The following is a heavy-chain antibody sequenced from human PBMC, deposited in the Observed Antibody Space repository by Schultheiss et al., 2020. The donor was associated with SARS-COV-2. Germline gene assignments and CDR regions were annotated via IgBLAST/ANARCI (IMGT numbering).Heavy chain of an antibody. V-gene: IGHV3-21*01. CDR2: ISSSSSYI. Sequence: GGSLRLSCAASGFTFSSYGMHWVRQAPGKGLEWVSSISSSSSYIYYADSVKGRFTISRDNSKNTLYLQMNSLIAEDTAVYYCARGTRVVVPAAGFGWFDPWGQGTLVTVSS. D-gene: IGHD2-2*01. CDR3: ARGTRVVVPAAGFGWFDP. J-gene: IGHJ5*02. CDR1: GFTFSSYG.